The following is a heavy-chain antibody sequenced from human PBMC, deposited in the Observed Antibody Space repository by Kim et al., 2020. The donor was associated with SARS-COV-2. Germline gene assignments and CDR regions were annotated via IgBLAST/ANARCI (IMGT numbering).Heavy chain of an antibody. CDR3: ARHARVTMIVVVTPGAFDI. D-gene: IGHD3-22*01. CDR2: IYYSGST. CDR1: GGSISSYY. Sequence: SETLSLTCTVSGGSISSYYWSWIRQPPGKGLEWIGYIYYSGSTNYNPSLKSRVPISVDTPKNQFSLNLSSVTAADTAVYYCARHARVTMIVVVTPGAFDIWGQGTMVTVSS. V-gene: IGHV4-59*08. J-gene: IGHJ3*02.